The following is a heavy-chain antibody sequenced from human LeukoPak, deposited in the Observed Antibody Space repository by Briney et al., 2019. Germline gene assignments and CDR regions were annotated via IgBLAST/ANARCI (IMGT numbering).Heavy chain of an antibody. CDR2: ISSSGSTI. D-gene: IGHD6-19*01. CDR1: GFTFSDYY. J-gene: IGHJ5*02. CDR3: AGAAGRQWLVPSRWFDP. V-gene: IGHV3-11*01. Sequence: GGSLRLSCAASGFTFSDYYMSWIRQAPGKGLEWVSYISSSGSTIYYADSVKGRFTISRDNAKNSLYLQMNSLRAEDTAVYYCAGAAGRQWLVPSRWFDPWGQGTLVTVSS.